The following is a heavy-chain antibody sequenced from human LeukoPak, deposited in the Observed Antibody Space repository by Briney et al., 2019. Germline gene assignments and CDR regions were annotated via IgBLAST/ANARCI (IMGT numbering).Heavy chain of an antibody. CDR2: ISSSGSTI. J-gene: IGHJ6*03. CDR3: ARGGYYYYYYYMDV. D-gene: IGHD3-16*01. Sequence: GGSMRLSCAASGFTFSDSYMSWIRQAPGKGLEWVSYISSSGSTIYNADSVKGRFTISRDNAKNSLYLQMNSLRAEDTAVYYCARGGYYYYYYYMDVWGKGTTVTVS. CDR1: GFTFSDSY. V-gene: IGHV3-11*01.